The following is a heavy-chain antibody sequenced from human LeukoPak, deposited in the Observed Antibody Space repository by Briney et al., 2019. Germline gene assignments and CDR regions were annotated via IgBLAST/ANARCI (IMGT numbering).Heavy chain of an antibody. J-gene: IGHJ4*02. CDR2: IYNSGST. CDR3: ARFKRAGGWSYFDY. D-gene: IGHD6-19*01. CDR1: GGSISTYY. Sequence: SETLSLTCTVSGGSISTYYWSWIRKPPGKGLEWIGHIYNSGSTNYSPSPKSRVTISVDTSKNQFSLKLSSVTAADTAVYYCARFKRAGGWSYFDYWGQGTLVTVSS. V-gene: IGHV4-59*01.